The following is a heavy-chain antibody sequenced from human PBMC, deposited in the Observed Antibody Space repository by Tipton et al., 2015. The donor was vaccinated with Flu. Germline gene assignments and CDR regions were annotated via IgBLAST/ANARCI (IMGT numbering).Heavy chain of an antibody. Sequence: TLSLTCAVYGGSFSPYHWSWIRQPPGKGLEWIGEITHSGSTNYNPSLKSRVTISVETSKSQFSLKLISVTAADTAVYYCARGRGGVVGNCSGPSCAGGGIWGQGTMVSDSS. J-gene: IGHJ3*02. V-gene: IGHV4-34*01. D-gene: IGHD2-2*01. CDR2: ITHSGST. CDR3: ARGRGGVVGNCSGPSCAGGGI. CDR1: GGSFSPYH.